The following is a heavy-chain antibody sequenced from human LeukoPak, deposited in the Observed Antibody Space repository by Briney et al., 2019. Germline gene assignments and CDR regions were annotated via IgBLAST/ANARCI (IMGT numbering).Heavy chain of an antibody. CDR2: ISAYNGNT. J-gene: IGHJ4*02. V-gene: IGHV1-18*01. Sequence: ASVKVSCKASGYTFTSYGISWVRQAPGQGLEWMGWISAYNGNTNYAQKLQGRVTMTTDTSTSTAYMELSSLRSEDTAVYYCARDKLGYYDSSGYGFDYWGQGTLVTVSS. D-gene: IGHD3-22*01. CDR3: ARDKLGYYDSSGYGFDY. CDR1: GYTFTSYG.